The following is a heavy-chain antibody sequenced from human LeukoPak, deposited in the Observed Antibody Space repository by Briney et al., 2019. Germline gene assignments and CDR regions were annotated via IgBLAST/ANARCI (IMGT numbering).Heavy chain of an antibody. D-gene: IGHD6-13*01. Sequence: PGTSLRLSCAASGFTFRNYGMHWVRQAPGKGLEWVASIRTDGGEKYHADSVQGRFSIPRDNSKNTLYLQMDSLRAEDTALYYCARIGYSTSWANFDYGAQGTRVTVSS. CDR2: IRTDGGEK. CDR1: GFTFRNYG. V-gene: IGHV3-33*01. J-gene: IGHJ4*02. CDR3: ARIGYSTSWANFDY.